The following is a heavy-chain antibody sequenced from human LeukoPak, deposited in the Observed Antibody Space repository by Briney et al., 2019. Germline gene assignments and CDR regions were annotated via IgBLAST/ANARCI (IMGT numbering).Heavy chain of an antibody. V-gene: IGHV3-64D*06. CDR3: VKAGGHDASDI. D-gene: IGHD2-15*01. J-gene: IGHJ3*02. Sequence: GGSLRLSCSASGFTFSSYAMHWVRQAPGKGLEYVSAISSNGGSTYYADSVKGRFTISRDNSKNTLYLQMSSLRAEDTTVYYCVKAGGHDASDIWGQGTMVTVSS. CDR1: GFTFSSYA. CDR2: ISSNGGST.